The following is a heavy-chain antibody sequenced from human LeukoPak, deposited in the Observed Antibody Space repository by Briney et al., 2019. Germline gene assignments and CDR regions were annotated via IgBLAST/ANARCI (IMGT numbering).Heavy chain of an antibody. CDR3: ARENDYALDY. CDR2: IRYVGSDK. CDR1: GFTFRSYG. Sequence: GGSLRLSCAASGFTFRSYGMHWVRQAPGKGLEWVAVIRYVGSDKYYADSVKGRFTISRDNSQNTMYLQMNSLRAEDTAVYYCARENDYALDYWGQGTLVTVSS. J-gene: IGHJ4*02. V-gene: IGHV3-30*12. D-gene: IGHD4-17*01.